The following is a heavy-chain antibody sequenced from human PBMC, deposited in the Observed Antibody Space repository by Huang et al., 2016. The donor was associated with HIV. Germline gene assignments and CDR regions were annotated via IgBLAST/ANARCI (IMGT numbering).Heavy chain of an antibody. J-gene: IGHJ4*02. Sequence: QVHLVQSGAEVKKPGSSVKVSCKASGDSFTSLPINWVRQAPGQGLEWRRGPVPILVSPTYAQKLRGRVTIAADESTSTSYMELSRLRSDDTAMYYWATSTPMLGESGGWSGKVVITENVPYVDWGQGTLVTVSS. CDR3: ATSTPMLGESGGWSGKVVITENVPYVD. CDR1: GDSFTSLP. D-gene: IGHD3-22*01. CDR2: PVPILVSP. V-gene: IGHV1-69*01.